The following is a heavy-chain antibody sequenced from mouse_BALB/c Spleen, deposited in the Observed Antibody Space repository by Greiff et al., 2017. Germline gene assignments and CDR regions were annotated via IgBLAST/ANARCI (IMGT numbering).Heavy chain of an antibody. CDR2: INPGSGGT. CDR3: ARGSLPGAMDY. CDR1: GYAFTNYL. V-gene: IGHV1-54*01. Sequence: QVQLKQSGAELVRPGTSVKVSCKASGYAFTNYLIEWVKQRPGQGLEWIGVINPGSGGTNYNEKFKGKATLTADKSSSTAYMQLSSLTSDDSAVYFCARGSLPGAMDYWGQGTSVTVSS. J-gene: IGHJ4*01.